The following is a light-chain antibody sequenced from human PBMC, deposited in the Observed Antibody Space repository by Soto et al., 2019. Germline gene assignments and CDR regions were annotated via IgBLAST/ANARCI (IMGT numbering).Light chain of an antibody. CDR1: QSISSS. Sequence: IQMTQSPSTVSASVGDRVTITCRASQSISSSLAWYQQKPGKAPKVLIYDASSLDSGVPSRFSGSGYGTEFTLTVSSLQPGDFATYSCHQYESYPYSFGQGTTLEIK. CDR3: HQYESYPYS. J-gene: IGKJ2*01. V-gene: IGKV1-5*01. CDR2: DAS.